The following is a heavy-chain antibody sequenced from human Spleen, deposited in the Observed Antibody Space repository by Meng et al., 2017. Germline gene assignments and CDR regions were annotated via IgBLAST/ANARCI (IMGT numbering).Heavy chain of an antibody. CDR1: GFTFFSYA. J-gene: IGHJ1*01. Sequence: GGSLRLSCAASGFTFFSYAMYWVRQAPGKGLEWVAVISYDGSKKYYADSVKGRFTISRDNSKNTLYLQMNSLRAEDTAVYYCARSPGRIAQQLVLSAEYFQHWGQGTLVTVSS. CDR2: ISYDGSKK. CDR3: ARSPGRIAQQLVLSAEYFQH. V-gene: IGHV3-30*04. D-gene: IGHD6-13*01.